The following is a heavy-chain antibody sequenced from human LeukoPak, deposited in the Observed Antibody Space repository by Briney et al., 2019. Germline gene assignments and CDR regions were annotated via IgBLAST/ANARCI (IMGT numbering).Heavy chain of an antibody. CDR3: ARHRGAAAVLNSPNWFDP. Sequence: SETLSLTCTVFGGSISSYYWSWMRQPPGKGLEWIGYSYTSGSTNYNPSLKSRVTISVDTSKNQFSLKLSSVTAADTAVYYCARHRGAAAVLNSPNWFDPWGQGTLVTVSS. CDR1: GGSISSYY. D-gene: IGHD6-13*01. V-gene: IGHV4-4*09. J-gene: IGHJ5*02. CDR2: SYTSGST.